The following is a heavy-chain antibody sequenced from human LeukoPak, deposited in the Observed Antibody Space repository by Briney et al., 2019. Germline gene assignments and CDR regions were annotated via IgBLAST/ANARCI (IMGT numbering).Heavy chain of an antibody. D-gene: IGHD3-22*01. Sequence: FTKSWFVWVRQVPGKGLDWMGIIYPGDSDTRYSPSFRGQVTISADRSTTTVYLQLNSLKASDTGMYYCARQDQDSDSSGQYLAYDIWGQGTMVTAAS. CDR1: FTKSW. CDR2: IYPGDSDT. V-gene: IGHV5-51*01. J-gene: IGHJ3*02. CDR3: ARQDQDSDSSGQYLAYDI.